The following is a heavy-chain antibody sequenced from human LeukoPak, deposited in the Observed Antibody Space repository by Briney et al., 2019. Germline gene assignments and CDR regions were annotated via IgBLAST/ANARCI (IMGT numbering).Heavy chain of an antibody. Sequence: PSETLSLTCAVYGGSFSGYYWSWIRQPPGKGLEWIGEINHSGSTNYNPSLKSRVTISVDTSKNQFSLKLSSVTAADTAVYYCARVMTYYDFWSGLRGAGILDPWGQGTLVTVSS. CDR2: INHSGST. CDR1: GGSFSGYY. D-gene: IGHD3-3*01. CDR3: ARVMTYYDFWSGLRGAGILDP. J-gene: IGHJ5*02. V-gene: IGHV4-34*01.